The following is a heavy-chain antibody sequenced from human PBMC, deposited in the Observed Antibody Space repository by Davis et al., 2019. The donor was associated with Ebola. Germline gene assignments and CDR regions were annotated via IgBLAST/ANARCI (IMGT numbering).Heavy chain of an antibody. J-gene: IGHJ6*04. D-gene: IGHD3-10*01. CDR2: VSYDGNSE. Sequence: GGSLRLSCAASGFTFTNYDMHWVRQAPGKGLEWVAVVSYDGNSEYYADSVKGRFTISRDNSKNTLFLQMNSLRPEDTAVYYCAKDQRWDYYGSGHYYYAMNVWGKGTTVTVSS. V-gene: IGHV3-30*18. CDR3: AKDQRWDYYGSGHYYYAMNV. CDR1: GFTFTNYD.